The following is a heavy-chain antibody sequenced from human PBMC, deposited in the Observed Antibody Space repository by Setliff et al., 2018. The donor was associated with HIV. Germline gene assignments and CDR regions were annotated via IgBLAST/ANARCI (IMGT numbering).Heavy chain of an antibody. D-gene: IGHD2-2*01. CDR3: ARCAIVLASAYFDP. CDR1: GNSINSVGYY. J-gene: IGHJ5*02. Sequence: PSETLSLTCTVSGNSINSVGYYWSWIRHRPGKGLEWIGYVYSSGATYYNPSLKDRLTISVDTSKNQCSLKLSSVTAADTAVYYCARCAIVLASAYFDPWGQGTLGTVSS. V-gene: IGHV4-31*03. CDR2: VYSSGAT.